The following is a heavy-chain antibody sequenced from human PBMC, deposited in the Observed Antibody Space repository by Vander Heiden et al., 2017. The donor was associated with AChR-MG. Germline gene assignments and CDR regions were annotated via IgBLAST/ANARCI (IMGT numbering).Heavy chain of an antibody. Sequence: QLQLRESGPGLVRPSETLSLPCTVSGGSISDTKYYWGWIRQPPGGGLEWIGTVSYSGSTYYNPSLKGRVTISVDTSKNQFSLKLTSVTAADTAVYYCARRGPYCGGYCYAFDYWGQGTLVTVSS. CDR1: GGSISDTKYY. CDR2: VSYSGST. J-gene: IGHJ4*02. D-gene: IGHD2-21*01. V-gene: IGHV4-39*01. CDR3: ARRGPYCGGYCYAFDY.